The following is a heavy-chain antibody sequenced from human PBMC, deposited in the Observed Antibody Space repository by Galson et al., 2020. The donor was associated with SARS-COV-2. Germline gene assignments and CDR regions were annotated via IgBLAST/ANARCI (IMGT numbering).Heavy chain of an antibody. Sequence: SVKVSCKASGGTFSSYAISWVRQAPGQGLEWMGGIIPIFGTANYAQKFQGRVTITADESTSTAYMELSSLRSEDTAVYYCARGITMIVVAQPIYYFDYWGQGTLVTVSS. CDR1: GGTFSSYA. V-gene: IGHV1-69*13. CDR3: ARGITMIVVAQPIYYFDY. D-gene: IGHD3-22*01. CDR2: IIPIFGTA. J-gene: IGHJ4*02.